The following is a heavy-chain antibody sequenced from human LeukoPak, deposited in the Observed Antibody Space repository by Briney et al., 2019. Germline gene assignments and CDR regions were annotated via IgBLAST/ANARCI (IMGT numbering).Heavy chain of an antibody. CDR3: VRDKDWAFDY. CDR2: ITVDLSII. Sequence: GGSLRLSCTSSALTLSFYSMNWVRQAPGKGLEWISHITVDLSIIDYADSVRGRFTISRDKAKNALYLQMNSLRAEDTAVYYCVRDKDWAFDYWGQGTLISVSS. D-gene: IGHD3-9*01. V-gene: IGHV3-48*01. J-gene: IGHJ4*02. CDR1: ALTLSFYS.